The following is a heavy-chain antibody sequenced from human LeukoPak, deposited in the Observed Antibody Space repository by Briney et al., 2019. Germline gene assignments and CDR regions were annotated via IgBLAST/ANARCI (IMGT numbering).Heavy chain of an antibody. V-gene: IGHV3-23*01. CDR2: ISDSGDRA. Sequence: GGSLRLSCAASGFTFSSYAMSWVRQAPGKGLEWVSGISDSGDRAHYADSVKGRFTISRDNSKNTLYLQMDSLRAEDTAVYFCAKQTTGYSGSGVDYWGQGTLVTVSS. D-gene: IGHD3-10*01. CDR1: GFTFSSYA. CDR3: AKQTTGYSGSGVDY. J-gene: IGHJ4*02.